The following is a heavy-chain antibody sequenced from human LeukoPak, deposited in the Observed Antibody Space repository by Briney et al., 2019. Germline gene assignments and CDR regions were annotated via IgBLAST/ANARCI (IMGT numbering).Heavy chain of an antibody. J-gene: IGHJ3*02. CDR1: VGSISSYH. V-gene: IGHV4-59*01. CDR2: TYNSGST. CDR3: AGGIFGVVINAFHI. Sequence: PSETLSLTCTVSVGSISSYHWTWIRQPPGQGLEGIGDTYNSGSTNYNPSLKSRVTISVDTSKNQFSLKLTSVTAADTAVYYCAGGIFGVVINAFHIWGQGTMVTVSS. D-gene: IGHD3-3*01.